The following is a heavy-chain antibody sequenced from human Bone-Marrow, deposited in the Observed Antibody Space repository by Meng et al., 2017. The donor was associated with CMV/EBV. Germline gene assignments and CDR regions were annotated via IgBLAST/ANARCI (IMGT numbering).Heavy chain of an antibody. Sequence: SETLSLTCTVSGGSISSYYWSWIRQPPGKGLEWIGYIYYSGSINYNPSLKSRVTISVDTSRNQFSLKLSSVTAADTAVYYCARDGYSYGFKNYGMDVWGQGTTVTVSS. D-gene: IGHD5-18*01. CDR3: ARDGYSYGFKNYGMDV. J-gene: IGHJ6*02. V-gene: IGHV4-59*01. CDR2: IYYSGSI. CDR1: GGSISSYY.